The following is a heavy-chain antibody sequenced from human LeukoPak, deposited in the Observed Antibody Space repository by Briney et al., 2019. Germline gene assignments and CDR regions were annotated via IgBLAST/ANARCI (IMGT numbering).Heavy chain of an antibody. D-gene: IGHD4-23*01. CDR1: GYTFTGYY. CDR3: ARDAMTMVVTGVDY. Sequence: ASVKVSXKASGYTFTGYYMHWMRQAPGQGLEWIGWINPNSGGTNYAQKFQGRVTMTRDTSISTAYMELSRLRSDDTAVYYCARDAMTMVVTGVDYWGQGTLVTVSS. CDR2: INPNSGGT. J-gene: IGHJ4*02. V-gene: IGHV1-2*02.